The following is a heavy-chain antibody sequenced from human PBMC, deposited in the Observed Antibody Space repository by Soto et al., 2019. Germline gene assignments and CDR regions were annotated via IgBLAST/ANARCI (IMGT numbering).Heavy chain of an antibody. V-gene: IGHV3-23*01. J-gene: IGHJ3*01. D-gene: IGHD2-8*01. CDR3: TRDPNGDYVGAFDF. Sequence: GGSLRLSCVASQFTFSNYAMTWVRQPPGKRLEWVGSIRGSAGAGATHYADSVKGRFTISRDNSKNTLYLQMNSLRAEDTAVYYCTRDPNGDYVGAFDFWDQGSMVTVSS. CDR2: IRGSAGAGAT. CDR1: QFTFSNYA.